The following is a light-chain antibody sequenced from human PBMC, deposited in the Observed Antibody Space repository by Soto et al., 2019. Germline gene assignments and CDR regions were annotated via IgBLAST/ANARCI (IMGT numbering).Light chain of an antibody. CDR2: DVS. CDR1: GSDVGGYNY. J-gene: IGLJ1*01. Sequence: NGSDVGGYNYVSWYQQHPGKAPKFMIYDVSNRPSGVPNRFSGSKSGNTASLTISGLQAEDEDDYYCSSYTTSNTRQIVFGTGTEVTV. V-gene: IGLV2-14*04. CDR3: SSYTTSNTRQIV.